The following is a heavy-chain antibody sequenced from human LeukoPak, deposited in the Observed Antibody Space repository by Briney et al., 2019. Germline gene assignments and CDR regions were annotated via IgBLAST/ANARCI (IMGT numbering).Heavy chain of an antibody. Sequence: ASVKVSCKASGYTFTGYFIRWVRQAPGQGLEWMGIINPSGGSTSYAQKFQGRVTMTRDRSTSTVYMEVTSLKSDDTAVYFCARAGISDPTDYWGQGTLVIVSS. J-gene: IGHJ4*02. CDR2: INPSGGST. CDR1: GYTFTGYF. D-gene: IGHD2-21*01. V-gene: IGHV1-46*01. CDR3: ARAGISDPTDY.